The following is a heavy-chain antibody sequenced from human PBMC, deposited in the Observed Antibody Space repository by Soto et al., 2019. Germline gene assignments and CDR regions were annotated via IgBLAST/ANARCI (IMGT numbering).Heavy chain of an antibody. J-gene: IGHJ4*02. CDR1: GFTFTKAW. CDR3: TTLERYDGSGSCL. V-gene: IGHV3-15*07. CDR2: IRSKTDGEIV. Sequence: EVQLVESGGGLVKPGGSLGLSCAASGFTFTKAWLNWVRQATGKGLAWVGRIRSKTDGEIVDYAAPVKGRFTISRVDSKSTLYLQMNSLRTEDTAVYYCTTLERYDGSGSCLWGQGTLVTVSS. D-gene: IGHD3-10*01.